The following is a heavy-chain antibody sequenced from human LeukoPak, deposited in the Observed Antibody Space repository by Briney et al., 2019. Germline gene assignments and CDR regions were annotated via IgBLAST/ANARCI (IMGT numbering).Heavy chain of an antibody. CDR2: INPNSGGT. V-gene: IGHV1-2*02. D-gene: IGHD2-2*01. J-gene: IGHJ4*02. CDR1: GYTFTGYY. Sequence: ASVKVSCKASGYTFTGYYMHWVRQAPGQGLEWMGWINPNSGGTNYAQKFQGRVTMTRDTSISTAYMELSRLRSDVTAVYYCARAGPIVVVPAAPTDYWGQGTLVTVSS. CDR3: ARAGPIVVVPAAPTDY.